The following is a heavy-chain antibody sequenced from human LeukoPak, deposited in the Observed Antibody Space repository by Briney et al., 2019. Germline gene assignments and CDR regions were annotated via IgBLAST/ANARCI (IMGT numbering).Heavy chain of an antibody. Sequence: ASVKVSCKASGFTFTGYYMHWVRHAPGQGLEWMGWINTNTGNPTYAQGFTGRFVFSLDTSVSTAYLQISSLKAEDTAVYYCARDRAAVAGTDYYYMDVWGKGTTVTVSS. V-gene: IGHV7-4-1*02. J-gene: IGHJ6*03. CDR2: INTNTGNP. D-gene: IGHD6-19*01. CDR3: ARDRAAVAGTDYYYMDV. CDR1: GFTFTGYY.